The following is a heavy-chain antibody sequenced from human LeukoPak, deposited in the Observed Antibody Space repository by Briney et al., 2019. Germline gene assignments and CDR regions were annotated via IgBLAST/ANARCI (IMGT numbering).Heavy chain of an antibody. CDR3: VRLWDRADGNNRAFDS. CDR1: GYILIDYD. Sequence: APGKASCKPSGYILIDYDINWVRQATGPRLEWRGWMNPNSGVAEYAQKMQGRLRLTRDTSMNAAYMELSSLRSEDTAVYYCVRLWDRADGNNRAFDSWGQGTLATVSS. J-gene: IGHJ4*02. V-gene: IGHV1-8*02. CDR2: MNPNSGVA. D-gene: IGHD5-24*01.